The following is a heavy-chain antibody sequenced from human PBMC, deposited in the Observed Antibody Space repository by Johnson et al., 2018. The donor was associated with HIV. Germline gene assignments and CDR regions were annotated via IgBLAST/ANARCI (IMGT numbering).Heavy chain of an antibody. J-gene: IGHJ3*02. V-gene: IGHV3-23*04. CDR2: ISGSAGST. CDR1: GFTFSSYA. Sequence: MLLVESGGGLVQPGGSLRLSCAASGFTFSSYAMSWVRQAPGQGLEWVSAISGSAGSTYYADSVKGRLTFSRDNSKNTLYPQMNSLRAEDTAVYYCAKSGYSGSYDRMGAFDIWGQGTMVTVSS. D-gene: IGHD1-26*01. CDR3: AKSGYSGSYDRMGAFDI.